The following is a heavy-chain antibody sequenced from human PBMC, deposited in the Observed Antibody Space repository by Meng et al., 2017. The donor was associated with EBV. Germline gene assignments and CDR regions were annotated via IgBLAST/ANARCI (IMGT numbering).Heavy chain of an antibody. CDR3: VRELVGGTFDY. J-gene: IGHJ4*02. D-gene: IGHD1/OR15-1a*01. Sequence: QVQLVQSGAEVKKPGASVKVSCKASGYTFTSYYLHWVRQAPGQGLEWMGLIIPAGGNTNYAQKFRGRFTMTRDTSTSTVYMDLSILTSEDTAVYYCVRELVGGTFDYWGQGTLVTVSS. CDR1: GYTFTSYY. CDR2: IIPAGGNT. V-gene: IGHV1-46*01.